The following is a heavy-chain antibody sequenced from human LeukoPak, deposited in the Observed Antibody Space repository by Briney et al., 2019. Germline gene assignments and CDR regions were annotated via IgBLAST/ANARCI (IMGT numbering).Heavy chain of an antibody. Sequence: GGSLRLSCVASGFTFSTYVMSWVRQAPGKGLEWVSAISGSGGSTYYADSVKGRFTISRDNAKNSLYLQMNSLRDEDTAVYYCASRDYFDYWGQGTLVTVSS. CDR3: ASRDYFDY. CDR1: GFTFSTYV. V-gene: IGHV3-23*01. CDR2: ISGSGGST. J-gene: IGHJ4*02.